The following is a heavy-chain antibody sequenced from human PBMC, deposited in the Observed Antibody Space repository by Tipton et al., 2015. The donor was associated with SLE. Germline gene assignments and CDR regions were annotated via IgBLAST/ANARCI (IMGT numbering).Heavy chain of an antibody. Sequence: QVQLVQSGAEVKRPGASVKVSCKTSGYTFSSSGISWVRQAPGRGLEWLGWISPYSGAANYVPKLKGRFTMTTDTSTSTAYMELGSLRSDDTAVYYCARSIVATTDFDYWGQGTVVTVSS. J-gene: IGHJ4*02. D-gene: IGHD1-26*01. CDR2: ISPYSGAA. CDR1: GYTFSSSG. CDR3: ARSIVATTDFDY. V-gene: IGHV1-18*01.